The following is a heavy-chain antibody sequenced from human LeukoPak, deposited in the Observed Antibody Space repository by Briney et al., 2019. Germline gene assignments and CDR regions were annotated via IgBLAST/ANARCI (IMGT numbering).Heavy chain of an antibody. CDR3: ARRQRVGATMKDFDY. CDR2: ISSSSSTI. D-gene: IGHD1-26*01. Sequence: GGSLRLSCAASGFTFSSYSMNWVRQAPGKGLEWVSYISSSSSTIYYADSVKGRFTISRDNAKNSLYLQMNSLRAEDTAVYYCARRQRVGATMKDFDYWGQGTLVTVSS. CDR1: GFTFSSYS. J-gene: IGHJ4*02. V-gene: IGHV3-48*04.